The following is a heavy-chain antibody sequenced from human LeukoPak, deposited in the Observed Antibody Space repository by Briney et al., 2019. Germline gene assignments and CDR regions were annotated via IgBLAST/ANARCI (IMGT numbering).Heavy chain of an antibody. Sequence: ASVKVSCKASGYTFTSDDVNWVRQAPGQGLEWMGWMNPNSANTGYAQKFQGRVTITSDNSISTAYMELTSLRSDDTAVCYCARSDHNSWNAFDIWGQGTMVTVSS. CDR3: ARSDHNSWNAFDI. CDR1: GYTFTSDD. V-gene: IGHV1-8*03. J-gene: IGHJ3*02. D-gene: IGHD6-13*01. CDR2: MNPNSANT.